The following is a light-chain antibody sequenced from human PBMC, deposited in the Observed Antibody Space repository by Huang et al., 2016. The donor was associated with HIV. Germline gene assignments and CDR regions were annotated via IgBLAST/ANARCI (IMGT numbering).Light chain of an antibody. CDR3: QQRGNWPPVT. J-gene: IGKJ4*01. Sequence: EVVLTQSPATLSLSPGERATLSCRASQSVTNYLAWYQQKPGQPPRLLIYYASNRATGVPARFSGSGSGTDFTLTISSLEPEDFAVYYCQQRGNWPPVTFGGGTKVEIK. V-gene: IGKV3-11*01. CDR2: YAS. CDR1: QSVTNY.